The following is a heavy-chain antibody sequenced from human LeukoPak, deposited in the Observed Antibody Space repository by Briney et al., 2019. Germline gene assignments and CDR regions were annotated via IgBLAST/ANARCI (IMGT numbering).Heavy chain of an antibody. D-gene: IGHD3-16*01. Sequence: PSETLSLTCAVSGASLSSDHWNWIRQFPGKGLEWIGNVDYDGATKYNPSLQSRVTISLDTSNNQFSLTLTSVTAADTALYFCARGYYEAFDYWGQGRLVTVSS. CDR3: ARGYYEAFDY. V-gene: IGHV4-59*01. CDR1: GASLSSDH. CDR2: VDYDGAT. J-gene: IGHJ4*02.